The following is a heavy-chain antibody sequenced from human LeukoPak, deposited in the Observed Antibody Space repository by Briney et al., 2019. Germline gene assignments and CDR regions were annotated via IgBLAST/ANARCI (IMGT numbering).Heavy chain of an antibody. Sequence: ASVKVSCKASGYTFTSYDINWVRQATGQGLEGMGWMNPNSGNTGYAQKFQGRVTMTRNTSISTAYMELSSLRSEDTAVYYCARIYGSGSYSHYYYYMDVWGKGTTVTISS. CDR3: ARIYGSGSYSHYYYYMDV. D-gene: IGHD3-10*01. CDR2: MNPNSGNT. J-gene: IGHJ6*03. V-gene: IGHV1-8*01. CDR1: GYTFTSYD.